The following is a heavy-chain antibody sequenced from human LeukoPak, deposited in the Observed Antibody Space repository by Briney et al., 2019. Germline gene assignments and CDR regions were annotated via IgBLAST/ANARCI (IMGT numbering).Heavy chain of an antibody. J-gene: IGHJ4*02. CDR3: AKDRSIGTYYTFDH. Sequence: GGSLRLSCAASGFTFSDYAMTWVRQAPGKGLEWVATISGSGVMTYYADSVKGRFTVSGDHSKNTLYLQMSSLTAADTAVYYCAKDRSIGTYYTFDHWGQGTLVIVSS. CDR2: ISGSGVMT. D-gene: IGHD1-26*01. CDR1: GFTFSDYA. V-gene: IGHV3-23*01.